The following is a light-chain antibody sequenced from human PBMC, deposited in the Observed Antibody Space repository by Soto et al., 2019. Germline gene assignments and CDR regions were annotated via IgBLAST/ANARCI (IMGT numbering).Light chain of an antibody. CDR2: EVI. CDR1: SSDVGAYNH. CDR3: CSYTTSSTLV. J-gene: IGLJ1*01. Sequence: QSALTQPAAVSGSRGQSITISCTGTSSDVGAYNHVSWYQQHPGKAPQLIIYEVINRPSGLSNRFSASKSGNTASLTISGLQAEDEADYYCCSYTTSSTLVFGTGTKVTVL. V-gene: IGLV2-14*01.